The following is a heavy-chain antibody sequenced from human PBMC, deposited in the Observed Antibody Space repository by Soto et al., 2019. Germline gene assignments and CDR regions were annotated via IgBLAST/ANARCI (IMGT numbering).Heavy chain of an antibody. CDR1: GYTLTKYD. J-gene: IGHJ6*02. Sequence: QVPLVQSGAEVKKPGASVKVSCKASGYTLTKYDISWVRQAPGQGLEWMGWISGHTGNTNYAQRFHGRVTLTTDTSAGTAYRELRSLRSDDTAVYYCARGGHCTPSSCDGDYDRGMDVWGQGTTVTVSS. CDR2: ISGHTGNT. D-gene: IGHD2-8*01. CDR3: ARGGHCTPSSCDGDYDRGMDV. V-gene: IGHV1-18*04.